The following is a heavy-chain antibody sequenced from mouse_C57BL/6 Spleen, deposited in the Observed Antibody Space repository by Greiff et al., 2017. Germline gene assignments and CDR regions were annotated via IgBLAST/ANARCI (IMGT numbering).Heavy chain of an antibody. CDR2: IDPSDSYT. CDR3: ARGGGVTTSFDY. D-gene: IGHD2-2*01. V-gene: IGHV1-69*01. CDR1: GYTFTSYW. Sequence: QVQLQQPGAELVMPGASVKLSCKASGYTFTSYWMHWVKQRPGQGLEWIGEIDPSDSYTNYNQKFKGKSTLTVDKSSSTAYMQLRSLTSEDSAVYYCARGGGVTTSFDYWGQGTTLTVSS. J-gene: IGHJ2*01.